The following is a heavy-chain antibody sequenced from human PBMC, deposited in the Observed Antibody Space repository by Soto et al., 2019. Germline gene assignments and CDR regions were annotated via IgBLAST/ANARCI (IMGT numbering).Heavy chain of an antibody. Sequence: SETLSLTCTVSGGSISNYYWSWIRQPPGKGLECIGYIYYSGSTNYNPSLKSRVTISVDTSKNQFSLKLSSVTAADTAVYYCARENYWGYYMDVWGKGTTVTVSS. CDR3: ARENYWGYYMDV. J-gene: IGHJ6*03. CDR1: GGSISNYY. V-gene: IGHV4-59*01. CDR2: IYYSGST. D-gene: IGHD7-27*01.